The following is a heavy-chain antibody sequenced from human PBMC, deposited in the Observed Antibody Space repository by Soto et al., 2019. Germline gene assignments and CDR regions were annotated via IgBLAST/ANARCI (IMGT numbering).Heavy chain of an antibody. CDR2: IDPSDSYT. V-gene: IGHV5-10-1*01. D-gene: IGHD3-16*01. Sequence: PGESLKISCKGSGDSFTSYWINWVRQMPGKGLEWMGRIDPSDSYTKYNPSFQGHVTISTDKFISTAYLQWSSLKASDTGIYYCARLPIPTRQDFDSDGMDVWGQGTTVTVSS. CDR1: GDSFTSYW. CDR3: ARLPIPTRQDFDSDGMDV. J-gene: IGHJ6*02.